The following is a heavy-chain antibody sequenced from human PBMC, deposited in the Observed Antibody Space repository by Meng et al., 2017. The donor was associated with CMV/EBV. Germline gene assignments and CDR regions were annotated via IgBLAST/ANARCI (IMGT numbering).Heavy chain of an antibody. D-gene: IGHD3-22*01. V-gene: IGHV1-46*01. Sequence: ASVKVSCKASGYTFTSYYMHWVRQAPGQGLEWMGIINPSGGSTSYAQKFQGRVTMTRDTSTSTVYMELSRLRSDDTAVYYCATETQYYDSSGYPLRWGQGTLVTVSS. CDR1: GYTFTSYY. J-gene: IGHJ4*02. CDR2: INPSGGST. CDR3: ATETQYYDSSGYPLR.